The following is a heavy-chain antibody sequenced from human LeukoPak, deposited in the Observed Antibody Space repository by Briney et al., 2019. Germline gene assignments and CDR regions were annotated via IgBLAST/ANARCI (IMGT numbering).Heavy chain of an antibody. Sequence: GGSLRLSCAASGFTFISYAIHWVRQAPGKGLEWVAVISFHGTDSFYADSVKGRFTISRDNSKNTLYLQMNSLRAEDTAVYYCAKGLYYYGSGSSDWGQGTLVTVSS. CDR2: ISFHGTDS. CDR1: GFTFISYA. J-gene: IGHJ4*02. CDR3: AKGLYYYGSGSSD. D-gene: IGHD3-10*01. V-gene: IGHV3-30*04.